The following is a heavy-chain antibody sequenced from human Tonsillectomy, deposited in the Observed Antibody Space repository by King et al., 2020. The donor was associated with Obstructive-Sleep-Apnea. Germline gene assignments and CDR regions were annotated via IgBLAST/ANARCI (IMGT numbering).Heavy chain of an antibody. D-gene: IGHD3-3*01. J-gene: IGHJ4*02. Sequence: VQLVESGGGLVQPGRSLRLSCTASGITFGDYAMSWFRQAPRKGLEWVGFIRSKTYGGITEYAASVKGRFTISRDDSKSIAYLQMNSLKTEDTAVYYCSIFGVINYYFDYWGQGTLVTVSS. V-gene: IGHV3-49*03. CDR3: SIFGVINYYFDY. CDR2: IRSKTYGGIT. CDR1: GITFGDYA.